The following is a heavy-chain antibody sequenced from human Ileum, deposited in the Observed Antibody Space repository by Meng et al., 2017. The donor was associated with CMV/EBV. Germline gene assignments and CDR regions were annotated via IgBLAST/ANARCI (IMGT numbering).Heavy chain of an antibody. Sequence: LSLTCVASGFTFSNYWMHWVRQVPGKGLVWVSRISSDGSSTTHADSVKGRFTISRDNAKNTLYLQMNSLRAEDTALYYCARGNYFAMDVWGQGTTVTVSS. CDR2: ISSDGSST. CDR3: ARGNYFAMDV. J-gene: IGHJ6*02. V-gene: IGHV3-74*03. CDR1: GFTFSNYW.